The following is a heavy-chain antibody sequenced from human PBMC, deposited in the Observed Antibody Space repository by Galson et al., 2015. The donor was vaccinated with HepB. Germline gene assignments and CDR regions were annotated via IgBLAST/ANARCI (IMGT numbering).Heavy chain of an antibody. Sequence: LRLSCAASGFALSNYGMNWARQAPGKGLEWVSGFGTSGDKTSYADSVKGRFTISRDNSRNTLYLQMNSLRAEDTAVYYCAKRLFVPTDCWGQGTLVTVSS. V-gene: IGHV3-23*01. J-gene: IGHJ4*02. CDR2: FGTSGDKT. CDR3: AKRLFVPTDC. CDR1: GFALSNYG.